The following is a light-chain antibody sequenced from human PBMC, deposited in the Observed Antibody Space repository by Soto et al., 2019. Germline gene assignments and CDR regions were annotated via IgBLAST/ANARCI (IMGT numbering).Light chain of an antibody. J-gene: IGKJ1*01. CDR1: QSISSR. CDR3: QQYKSYPWT. Sequence: DIQMTQSPSTLSASVGDRVTITCRAIQSISSRFAWDQQKPGKAPKLLIYTASSLESGAPSRFSGSGAGTAFTLTSSRLQPDDFATYYCQQYKSYPWTFGQGTKVEIK. V-gene: IGKV1-5*03. CDR2: TAS.